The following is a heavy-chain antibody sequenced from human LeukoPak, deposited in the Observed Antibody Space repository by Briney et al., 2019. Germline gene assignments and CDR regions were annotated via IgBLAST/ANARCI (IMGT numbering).Heavy chain of an antibody. V-gene: IGHV5-51*01. CDR3: ARRAFSSGPFDS. CDR2: IYPGDSDT. Sequence: GESLQISCQGSGSNFGNYWIGWVRQVPGIGLEWMGIIYPGDSDTRYTPSFQGRVTISADTSISTAYLQWSSLRASDTSMYYCARRAFSSGPFDSWGQGTLVTVSS. CDR1: GSNFGNYW. D-gene: IGHD6-19*01. J-gene: IGHJ4*02.